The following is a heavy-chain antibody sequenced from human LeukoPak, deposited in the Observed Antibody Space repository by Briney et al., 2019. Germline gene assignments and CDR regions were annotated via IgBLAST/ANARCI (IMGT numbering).Heavy chain of an antibody. CDR2: IKHYGSDK. J-gene: IGHJ5*02. CDR3: ARDINYCTPTLCHRNWFDP. V-gene: IGHV3-7*01. CDR1: GLTFSTYW. D-gene: IGHD2-8*01. Sequence: GGSPRLSCAFSGLTFSTYWMSWGRPAPGKGLEWVANIKHYGSDKYYVDSVKRRFTISQDNAKSSLYLQMNNLRAEDPAVYFCARDINYCTPTLCHRNWFDPWGQGTLVTVSS.